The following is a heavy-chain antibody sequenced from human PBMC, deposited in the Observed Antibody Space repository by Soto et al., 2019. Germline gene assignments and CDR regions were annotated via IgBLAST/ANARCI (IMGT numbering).Heavy chain of an antibody. CDR3: ARDLGVGAASDY. CDR1: GYTFTSYA. V-gene: IGHV1-3*01. D-gene: IGHD1-26*01. CDR2: INAGNGNT. J-gene: IGHJ4*02. Sequence: QVQLVQSGAEVKKPGASVKVSCKASGYTFTSYAMHWVRQAPGQRLEWMGWINAGNGNTKYSQKFQGRVTMTRDTSASTAYMELSSLRSEYTAVYYCARDLGVGAASDYWGQGTLVTVSS.